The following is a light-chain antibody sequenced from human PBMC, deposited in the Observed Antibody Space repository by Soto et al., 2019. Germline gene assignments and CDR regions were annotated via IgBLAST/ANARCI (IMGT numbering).Light chain of an antibody. J-gene: IGKJ4*01. CDR2: KAS. V-gene: IGKV1-5*03. Sequence: DIQMTESPSTLSGSVGGRVTVTCRASQTISSWLAWYKQKPGKAPKIMIYKASSLESGVPSRVRGSGSGTEFTLTISSLQPDDFATYYCQQYNSYPLTFGGGTKVDIK. CDR1: QTISSW. CDR3: QQYNSYPLT.